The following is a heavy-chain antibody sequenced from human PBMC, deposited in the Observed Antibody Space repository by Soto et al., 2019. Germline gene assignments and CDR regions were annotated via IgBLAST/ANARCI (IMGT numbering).Heavy chain of an antibody. CDR2: INHGNGNT. D-gene: IGHD3-10*01. Sequence: QVQVVQSGAEVKKPGASVKVSCKASGYTFTSYAMHWVRQAPGQSLQWMGWINHGNGNTRYSQKFQGRVTITRDTSASTAYRELGSLRSEDTAVYYCARGASSGTTFYFDLWGRGTLVTVSS. V-gene: IGHV1-3*01. CDR3: ARGASSGTTFYFDL. J-gene: IGHJ2*01. CDR1: GYTFTSYA.